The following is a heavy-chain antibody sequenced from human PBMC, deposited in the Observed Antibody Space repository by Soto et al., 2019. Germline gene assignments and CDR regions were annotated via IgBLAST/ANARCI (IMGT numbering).Heavy chain of an antibody. D-gene: IGHD3-10*01. Sequence: QITLKESGPTLVKPTQTLTLTCTFSGFSLSTSGVGVGWIRQPPGKALEWLALIYWDDDKRYSPSLKSRLTITKDTSKNQVVLTMTNMDPVDTATYYCALYPPTRARVGWFDPWGQGTLVTVSS. J-gene: IGHJ5*02. V-gene: IGHV2-5*02. CDR2: IYWDDDK. CDR1: GFSLSTSGVG. CDR3: ALYPPTRARVGWFDP.